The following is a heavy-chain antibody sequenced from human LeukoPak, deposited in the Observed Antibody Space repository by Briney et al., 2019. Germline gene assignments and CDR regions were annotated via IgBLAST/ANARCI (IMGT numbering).Heavy chain of an antibody. J-gene: IGHJ5*02. CDR1: GFTFSSYA. V-gene: IGHV3-30-3*01. Sequence: GGSLRLSCAASGFTFSSYAMHWVRQAPGKGLEWVAVISYDGSNKYYADSVKGRFTISRDNSKNTLYLQMNSLRAEDTAVYYCARRRADLNWFDPWGQGTLVTVSS. D-gene: IGHD2-21*02. CDR3: ARRRADLNWFDP. CDR2: ISYDGSNK.